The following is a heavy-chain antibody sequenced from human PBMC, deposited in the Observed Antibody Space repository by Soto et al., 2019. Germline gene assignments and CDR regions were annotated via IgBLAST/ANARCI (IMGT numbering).Heavy chain of an antibody. Sequence: QVQLQESGPGLVKPSQTLSLTCTVSGGSISSDDYYWSWVRQLPGKGLEWIGYIYHSGSTYYNPSLKSRLTISVAASKNQFSLRLRSVTAADTAIYYCARDPVPAHTYYGMDVWGQGTTVTVSS. V-gene: IGHV4-30-4*01. CDR3: ARDPVPAHTYYGMDV. J-gene: IGHJ6*02. CDR2: IYHSGST. CDR1: GGSISSDDYY. D-gene: IGHD2-2*01.